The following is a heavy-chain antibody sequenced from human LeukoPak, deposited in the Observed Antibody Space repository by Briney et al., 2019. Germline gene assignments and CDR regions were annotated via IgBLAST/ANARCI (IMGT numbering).Heavy chain of an antibody. D-gene: IGHD2-2*01. Sequence: SVKVSCKASGGTFSSYAISWVRQAPGQGLEWMGGIIPIFGTANYAQKFQGRVTVTADESTSTAYMELSSLRSEDTAVYYCARHDYIVVVPAVYYYYYMDVWGKGTTVTVSS. CDR2: IIPIFGTA. CDR1: GGTFSSYA. V-gene: IGHV1-69*01. J-gene: IGHJ6*03. CDR3: ARHDYIVVVPAVYYYYYMDV.